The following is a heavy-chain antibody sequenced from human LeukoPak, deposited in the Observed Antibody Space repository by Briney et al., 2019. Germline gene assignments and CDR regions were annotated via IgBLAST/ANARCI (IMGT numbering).Heavy chain of an antibody. D-gene: IGHD6-19*01. CDR2: INPNSGGT. CDR1: GYTFTGYY. CDR3: ARGSPSSGWSDNWFGP. V-gene: IGHV1-2*02. J-gene: IGHJ5*02. Sequence: ASVKVSCKASGYTFTGYYMHWVRQAPGQGLEWMGWINPNSGGTNYAQKFQGRVTMTRDTSISTAYMELSRLRSDDTAVYYCARGSPSSGWSDNWFGPWGQGTLVTVSS.